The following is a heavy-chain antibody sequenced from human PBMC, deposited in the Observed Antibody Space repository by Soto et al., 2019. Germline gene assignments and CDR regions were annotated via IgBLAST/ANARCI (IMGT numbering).Heavy chain of an antibody. V-gene: IGHV4-34*01. CDR1: GGSFSGYY. CDR2: INHSGST. Sequence: SETLSLTCAVYGGSFSGYYWSWIRQPPGKGLEWIGEINHSGSTNYNPSLKSRVTISVDTSKNQFSLKLSSVTAADTAVYYCARLYCSGGSCYFDYWGQGTLVTVSS. CDR3: ARLYCSGGSCYFDY. D-gene: IGHD2-15*01. J-gene: IGHJ4*02.